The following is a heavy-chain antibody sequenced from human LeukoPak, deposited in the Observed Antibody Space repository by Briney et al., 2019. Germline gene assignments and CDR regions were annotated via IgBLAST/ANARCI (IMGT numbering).Heavy chain of an antibody. Sequence: GGSLRLSCAASGFTFSSYGMHWVRQAPGKGLEWVAVIWYGGSNKYYADSVKGRFTISRDNSKNTLYLQMNSLRAEDTAVYYCAKDLAGPYYFDYWGQGTLVIVSS. V-gene: IGHV3-30*02. CDR3: AKDLAGPYYFDY. CDR2: IWYGGSNK. D-gene: IGHD3-10*01. CDR1: GFTFSSYG. J-gene: IGHJ4*02.